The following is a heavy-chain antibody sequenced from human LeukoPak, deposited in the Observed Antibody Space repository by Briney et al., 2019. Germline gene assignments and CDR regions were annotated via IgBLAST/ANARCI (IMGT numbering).Heavy chain of an antibody. Sequence: PGGSLRLSCAASGFTFSSHAMHWVRQAPGKGLEWVAVISFDGSNKYYADSVKGRFTISRDNSKNTLYLQMDSQRTEDTAVYYCASVGGYDPLFDYWGQGTLVTVSS. V-gene: IGHV3-30-3*01. CDR3: ASVGGYDPLFDY. J-gene: IGHJ4*02. CDR2: ISFDGSNK. CDR1: GFTFSSHA. D-gene: IGHD5-12*01.